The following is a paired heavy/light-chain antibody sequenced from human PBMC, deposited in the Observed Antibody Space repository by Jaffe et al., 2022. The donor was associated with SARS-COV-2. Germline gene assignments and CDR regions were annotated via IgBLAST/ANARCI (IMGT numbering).Heavy chain of an antibody. Sequence: EVQLVESGGGLVQPGRSLRLSCTASGFTFGDFTMSWFRQAPGKGLEWVGFIRGKVYGETTEYAASVKGRFSISRDDSKGIAYLQMNSLKTEDTAVYYCAKDLGGGNNRYCSGDSCQWLKSWGQGTLVTVSS. J-gene: IGHJ5*02. CDR1: GFTFGDFT. CDR3: AKDLGGGNNRYCSGDSCQWLKS. CDR2: IRGKVYGETT. D-gene: IGHD2-15*01. V-gene: IGHV3-49*03.
Light chain of an antibody. Sequence: DIVLTQSPASLAVSLGERATINCKSSQSVFYSAKNKSYLAWYHQKLGQPPKLLIYWASTRESGVPDRFSGSGSGTDFTLTINSLQAEDVAVYYCQQYYDPPRTFGQGTKVEI. CDR1: QSVFYSAKNKSY. CDR2: WAS. CDR3: QQYYDPPRT. V-gene: IGKV4-1*01. J-gene: IGKJ1*01.